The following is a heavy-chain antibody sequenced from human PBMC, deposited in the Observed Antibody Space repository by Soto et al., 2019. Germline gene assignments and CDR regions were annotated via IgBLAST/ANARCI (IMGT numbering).Heavy chain of an antibody. Sequence: EVQLVESGGGLVKPGGSLRLSCAASGFTFGSYSMNWVRQAPGKGLEWVSSISSSSSYIYYADSVKGRFTISRDHAKNSLYLQMNSLRAEDTAVYYCARDQPGYSYGYGLGYWGQGTLVTVSS. CDR1: GFTFGSYS. V-gene: IGHV3-21*01. CDR3: ARDQPGYSYGYGLGY. D-gene: IGHD5-18*01. J-gene: IGHJ4*02. CDR2: ISSSSSYI.